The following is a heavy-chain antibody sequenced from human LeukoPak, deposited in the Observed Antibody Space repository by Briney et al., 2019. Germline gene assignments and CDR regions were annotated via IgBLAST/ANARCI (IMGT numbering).Heavy chain of an antibody. D-gene: IGHD2-21*02. CDR2: IYQSGST. CDR3: ASSMSGLRIDN. Sequence: SETLSLTCTVSGGSISSGGLYWTWIRQHPGGGLEWIGNIYQSGSTYYHPSLKSRVTISADTSNNQFSLKLSSVTAADTAVYYCASSMSGLRIDNWGQGTLVTVSS. V-gene: IGHV4-31*03. CDR1: GGSISSGGLY. J-gene: IGHJ4*02.